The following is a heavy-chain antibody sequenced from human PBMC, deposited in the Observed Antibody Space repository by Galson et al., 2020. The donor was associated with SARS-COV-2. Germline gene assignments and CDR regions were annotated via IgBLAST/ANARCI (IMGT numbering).Heavy chain of an antibody. CDR1: GFTFSSYA. Sequence: GESLKISCAASGFTFSSYAMSWVRQAPGKGLEWVSAISGSGGSTYYADSVKGRFTISRDNSKNTLYLQMNSLRAEDTAVYYCAKGAGIPAYSGSYDYWGQGTLVTVSS. CDR3: AKGAGIPAYSGSYDY. J-gene: IGHJ4*02. CDR2: ISGSGGST. D-gene: IGHD1-26*01. V-gene: IGHV3-23*01.